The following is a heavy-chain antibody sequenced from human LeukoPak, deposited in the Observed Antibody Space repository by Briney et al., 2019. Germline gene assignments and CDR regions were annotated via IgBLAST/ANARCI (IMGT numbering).Heavy chain of an antibody. CDR3: AREKYSSGWYVDY. Sequence: GGSQRLSCAASGFTFSSYWMSWVRQAPGKGLEWVANIKQDGSEKYYVDSVKGRFTISRDNAKNSLYLQMNSLRAEDTAVYYCAREKYSSGWYVDYWGQGTLVTVSS. V-gene: IGHV3-7*01. CDR2: IKQDGSEK. J-gene: IGHJ4*02. D-gene: IGHD6-19*01. CDR1: GFTFSSYW.